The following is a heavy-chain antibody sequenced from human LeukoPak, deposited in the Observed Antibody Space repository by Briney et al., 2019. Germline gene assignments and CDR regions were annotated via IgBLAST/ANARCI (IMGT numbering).Heavy chain of an antibody. CDR1: VLPFNTYT. CDR2: ISSWSTYR. CDR3: ARDSERRDGFSLYFFDY. Sequence: GGSLRLSCTPSVLPFNTYTMHCVRQAPGKGLECLSSISSWSTYRYDADSVKGRFTISRDNAEKSLFLQMDRLRAEDTALYYCARDSERRDGFSLYFFDYWGRGTLVTVSS. D-gene: IGHD5-24*01. V-gene: IGHV3-21*01. J-gene: IGHJ4*02.